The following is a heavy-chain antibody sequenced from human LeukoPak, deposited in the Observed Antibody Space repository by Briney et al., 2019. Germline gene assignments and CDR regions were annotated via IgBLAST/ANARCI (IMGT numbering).Heavy chain of an antibody. D-gene: IGHD2-2*02. CDR3: ARLAEGYCSSTSCYTVTPYYYYMDV. Sequence: SEILSLTCTVSGGSISSYYWSWVRQPPGKGLEWIGYIYYSGSTNYNPSLKSRVTISVDTSKNQFSLKLSSVTAADTAVYYCARLAEGYCSSTSCYTVTPYYYYMDVWGKGTTVTVSS. CDR2: IYYSGST. CDR1: GGSISSYY. V-gene: IGHV4-59*08. J-gene: IGHJ6*03.